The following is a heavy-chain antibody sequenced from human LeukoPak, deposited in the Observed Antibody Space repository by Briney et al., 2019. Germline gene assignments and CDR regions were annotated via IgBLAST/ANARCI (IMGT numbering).Heavy chain of an antibody. D-gene: IGHD2-15*01. CDR3: ARDALIGYCSGGSCPSHNWFDP. CDR1: GYTFTGYY. CDR2: INPNSGGT. V-gene: IGHV1-2*02. J-gene: IGHJ5*02. Sequence: ASVKVSCKASGYTFTGYYMHWVRQAPGQGLEWMGWINPNSGGTNYAQKFQGRVTMTRDTSISTAYMELSRLRSDDTAVYYCARDALIGYCSGGSCPSHNWFDPWGQGTLDTVSS.